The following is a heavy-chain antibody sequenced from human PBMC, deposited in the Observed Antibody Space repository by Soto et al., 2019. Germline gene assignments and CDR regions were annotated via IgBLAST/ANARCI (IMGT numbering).Heavy chain of an antibody. CDR2: FGGSGGT. V-gene: IGHV3-23*01. CDR1: GFIFSNYA. Sequence: EVQVLESGGGLVQPGGSLRLSCVGSGFIFSNYAIAWVRQAPGKGLEWVSGFGGSGGTYYADSVKGRYTISRDNSKNTLYLQMNSLRVEDTAVYYCVKSQSSIYYMDVWGKGTAVTVSS. J-gene: IGHJ6*03. CDR3: VKSQSSIYYMDV.